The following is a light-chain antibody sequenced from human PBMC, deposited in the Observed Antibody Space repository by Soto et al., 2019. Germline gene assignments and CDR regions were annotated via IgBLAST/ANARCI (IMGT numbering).Light chain of an antibody. CDR3: QQYNSYPWT. Sequence: DIVMTQSPDALAVALGERAPINCKSSQVVFYNSKNYLGWYQQKPGQPPKLLIYWASTRESGVPDRFSGSGSGTDFTLTISSLQPDDFATYYCQQYNSYPWTFGQGTKV. J-gene: IGKJ1*01. CDR1: QVVFYNSKNY. CDR2: WAS. V-gene: IGKV4-1*01.